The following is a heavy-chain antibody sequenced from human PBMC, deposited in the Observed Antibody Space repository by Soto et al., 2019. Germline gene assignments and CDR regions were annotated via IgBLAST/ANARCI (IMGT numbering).Heavy chain of an antibody. V-gene: IGHV3-15*01. D-gene: IGHD3-22*01. CDR2: IKSKTDGGTT. J-gene: IGHJ4*02. CDR1: GFPFRNAW. CDR3: TTDPYYYDSSGYFIIDY. Sequence: GSLRLSCAASGFPFRNAWMGWVLEAPGEGLEWVGRIKSKTDGGTTDYAAPVKGRFTISRDDSKNTLYLQMNSLKTEDTAVYYCTTDPYYYDSSGYFIIDYWGQGTLVTVSS.